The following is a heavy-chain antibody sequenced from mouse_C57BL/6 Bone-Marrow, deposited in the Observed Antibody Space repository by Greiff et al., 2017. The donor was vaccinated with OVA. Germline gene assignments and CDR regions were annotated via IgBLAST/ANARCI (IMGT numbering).Heavy chain of an antibody. Sequence: VQLQQSGPELVKPGASVKISCKASGYTFTDYYMNWVKQSHGKSLEWIGDINPNNGGTSYNQKFKGKATLTVDKSSSTAYMELRSLTSEDSAVYYCARRGPHYYGRSYWYFDVWGTGTTVTVSS. CDR1: GYTFTDYY. J-gene: IGHJ1*03. V-gene: IGHV1-26*01. D-gene: IGHD1-1*01. CDR2: INPNNGGT. CDR3: ARRGPHYYGRSYWYFDV.